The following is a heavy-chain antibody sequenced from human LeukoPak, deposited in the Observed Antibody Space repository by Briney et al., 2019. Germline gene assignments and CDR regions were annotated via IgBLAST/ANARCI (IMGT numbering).Heavy chain of an antibody. V-gene: IGHV4-39*01. CDR3: ARHSGGTYYVNFDP. D-gene: IGHD1-26*01. CDR2: IHYRGNT. J-gene: IGHJ5*02. Sequence: PSETLSLTCTVSGGSISSSSYYWGWIRQPPGKGLEWIGTIHYRGNTYYNPSLKSRVTISVDTSKNQFSLKLSSVTAADTAVYYCARHSGGTYYVNFDPWGQGTLVTVSS. CDR1: GGSISSSSYY.